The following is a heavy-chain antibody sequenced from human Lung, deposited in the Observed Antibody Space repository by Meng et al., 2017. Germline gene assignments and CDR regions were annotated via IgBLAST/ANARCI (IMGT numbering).Heavy chain of an antibody. V-gene: IGHV3-23*04. CDR2: ILGSGDST. CDR1: GFTFSSYA. Sequence: EVQLVGCGGGLVQPGGSLRLSCAASGFTFSSYALIWVRQAPGKGLEWVSGILGSGDSTFYADSVKGRFTISRDNSKNTLFLQMNSLRDEDTAVYYCAKARIQLWLFDYWGQGTLVTVSS. D-gene: IGHD5-18*01. CDR3: AKARIQLWLFDY. J-gene: IGHJ4*02.